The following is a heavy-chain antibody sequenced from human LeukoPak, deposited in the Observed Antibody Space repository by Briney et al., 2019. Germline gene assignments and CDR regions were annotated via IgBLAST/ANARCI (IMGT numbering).Heavy chain of an antibody. CDR3: TSVYYDILTGYSPPGY. D-gene: IGHD3-9*01. CDR1: GFTFSSYS. CDR2: ISSSSSYI. J-gene: IGHJ4*02. Sequence: GGSLRLSCAASGFTFSSYSMNWVRQAPGKGLEWVSSISSSSSYIYYADSVKGRFTISRDNAKNSLYLQMNSLRAEDTAVYYCTSVYYDILTGYSPPGYWGQGTLVTVSS. V-gene: IGHV3-21*01.